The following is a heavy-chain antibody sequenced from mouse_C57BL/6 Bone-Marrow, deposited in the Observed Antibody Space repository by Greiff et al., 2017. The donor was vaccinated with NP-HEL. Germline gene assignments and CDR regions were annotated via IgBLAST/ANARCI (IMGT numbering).Heavy chain of an antibody. CDR1: GFNIKDDY. Sequence: EVQLLQSGAELVRPGASVKLSCTASGFNIKDDYMHWVKQRPEQGLEWIGWIDPENGDTEYASKFQGKATITADTSSNTAYLQLSSLTSEDTAVCYCTTLYSNHFDGWGKGTTLTVSS. V-gene: IGHV14-4*01. CDR2: IDPENGDT. D-gene: IGHD2-5*01. CDR3: TTLYSNHFDG. J-gene: IGHJ2*01.